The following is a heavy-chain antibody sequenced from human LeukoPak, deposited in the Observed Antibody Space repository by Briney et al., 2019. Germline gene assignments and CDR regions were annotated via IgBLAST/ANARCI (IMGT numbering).Heavy chain of an antibody. V-gene: IGHV3-23*01. D-gene: IGHD1-1*01. J-gene: IGHJ5*02. CDR2: ISPGGGTT. CDR1: GFAFGSEA. Sequence: GGSLRLSCAVSGFAFGSEAMSWVRQSPARGLEWVASISPGGGTTYYADYVKGRFTISRDNAKNSLFVQMNSLRAEDTAVYFCAKSRSGSANWALQMFDNWGQGTLVTVSS. CDR3: AKSRSGSANWALQMFDN.